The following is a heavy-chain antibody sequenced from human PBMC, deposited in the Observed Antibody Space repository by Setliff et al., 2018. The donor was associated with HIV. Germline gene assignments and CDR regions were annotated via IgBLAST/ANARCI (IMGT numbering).Heavy chain of an antibody. CDR3: ARSPYGDYGLDY. CDR2: MRSSSNYI. D-gene: IGHD4-17*01. CDR1: EFTFSSYT. J-gene: IGHJ4*02. V-gene: IGHV3-21*01. Sequence: GGSLRLSCAASEFTFSSYTMRWVRQAPGKGLEWVSSMRSSSNYIYYADSVKGRFTISRDNAKNSLYLQMNTLRAEDTAVYFCARSPYGDYGLDYWGQGTLVTVSS.